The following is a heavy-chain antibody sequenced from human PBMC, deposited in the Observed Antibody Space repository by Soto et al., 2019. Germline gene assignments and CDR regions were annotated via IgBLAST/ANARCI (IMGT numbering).Heavy chain of an antibody. CDR2: ISSSSSYI. CDR3: AGTARYYDSSGYSTSGAFDI. V-gene: IGHV3-21*01. CDR1: EFTFSSYS. D-gene: IGHD3-22*01. J-gene: IGHJ3*02. Sequence: GSLRLSCAASEFTFSSYSMNWVRQAPGKGLEWVSSISSSSSYIYYADSVKGRFTISRDNAKNSLYLQMNSLRAEDTAVYYCAGTARYYDSSGYSTSGAFDIWGQGTMVTVSS.